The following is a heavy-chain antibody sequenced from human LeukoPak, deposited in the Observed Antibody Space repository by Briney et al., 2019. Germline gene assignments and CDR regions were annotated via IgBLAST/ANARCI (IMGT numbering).Heavy chain of an antibody. D-gene: IGHD2-2*03. J-gene: IGHJ4*02. CDR2: INHSGST. Sequence: SETLSLTCAVYVGSFSGYYWTWIRQPPGKGLEWIGEINHSGSTNYNPSLKSRVTISVDTSKNQLSLRLSSVTAADTAVYYCARHGSTHYFDYWGQGTLVTV. CDR3: ARHGSTHYFDY. V-gene: IGHV4-34*01. CDR1: VGSFSGYY.